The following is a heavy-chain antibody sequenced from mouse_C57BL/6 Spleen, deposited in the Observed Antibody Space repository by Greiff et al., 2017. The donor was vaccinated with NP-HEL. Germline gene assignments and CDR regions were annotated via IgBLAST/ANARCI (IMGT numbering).Heavy chain of an antibody. CDR1: GFTFSDYY. J-gene: IGHJ2*01. Sequence: EVQLQESEGGLVQPGRSMKLSCTASGFTFSDYYMAWVRQVPEKGLEWVANINYDGSSTYYLDSLKSRFIISRDNAKNILYLQMSSLKSEDTATYYCARAFYGNYVDYWGQGTTLTVSS. V-gene: IGHV5-16*01. D-gene: IGHD2-1*01. CDR3: ARAFYGNYVDY. CDR2: INYDGSST.